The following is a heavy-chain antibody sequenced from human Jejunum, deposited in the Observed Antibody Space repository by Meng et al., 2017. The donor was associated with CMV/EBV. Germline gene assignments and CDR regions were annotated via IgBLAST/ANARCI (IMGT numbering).Heavy chain of an antibody. Sequence: VLLKEWGPGLVKSSEPLSLSCTVSSGSITSYYWHWIRQLVGQRLEWIGRINTSGSTNYNPSLKSRVTMSLDTSKNKFSLKLSSVTAADTAMYYCAKPYSDKSNFDYWGQGTLVTVSS. CDR1: SGSITSYY. CDR3: AKPYSDKSNFDY. V-gene: IGHV4-4*07. CDR2: INTSGST. D-gene: IGHD3-22*01. J-gene: IGHJ4*02.